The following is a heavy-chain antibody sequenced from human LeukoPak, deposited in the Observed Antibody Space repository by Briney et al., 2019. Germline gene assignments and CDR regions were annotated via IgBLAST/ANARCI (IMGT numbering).Heavy chain of an antibody. CDR2: IYYSGST. J-gene: IGHJ5*02. CDR3: AILPSS. CDR1: GGSISSYY. V-gene: IGHV4-59*08. Sequence: SETLSLTCTVSGGSISSYYWSWIRQPPGKGLEWIGYIYYSGSTNYNPSLKSRVTISVDTSKNQFSLKLSSVTAADTAVYYCAILPSSWGQGTLVTVSS.